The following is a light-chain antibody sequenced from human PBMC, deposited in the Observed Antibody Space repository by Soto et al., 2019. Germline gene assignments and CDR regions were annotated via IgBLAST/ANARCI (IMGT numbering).Light chain of an antibody. CDR1: QTISSW. CDR2: KAS. Sequence: DIQMTQSPSTLSGSVGDRVTITCRASQTISSWLAWYQQKPGKAPKLLIYKASTLKSGVPSRFSGSGSGTEFTLTISSLQPDDFATYYCQHGWTFGQGTKVDIK. CDR3: QHGWT. V-gene: IGKV1-5*03. J-gene: IGKJ1*01.